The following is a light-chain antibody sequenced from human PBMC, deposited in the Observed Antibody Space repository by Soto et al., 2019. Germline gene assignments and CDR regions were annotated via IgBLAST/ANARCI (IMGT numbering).Light chain of an antibody. CDR1: QGIRND. CDR3: LQDYNYPWT. Sequence: AIQMTQSPSSLSASVGVRVTITCRASQGIRNDLGWYQQKPGKAPKLLIYAASSLQSGVPSRFSRSGSGTDFTLTISSLQPEDFATYYCLQDYNYPWTFGQGTKVQIK. V-gene: IGKV1-6*01. J-gene: IGKJ1*01. CDR2: AAS.